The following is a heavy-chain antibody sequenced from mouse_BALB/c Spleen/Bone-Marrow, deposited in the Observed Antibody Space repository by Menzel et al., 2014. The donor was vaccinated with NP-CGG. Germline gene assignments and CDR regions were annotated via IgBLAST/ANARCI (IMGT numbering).Heavy chain of an antibody. Sequence: VQLKESGPELVKPGASVKISCKASGFSFTGYYMHWVKQSHVKSLEWIGRINPYNGATSYNQNFKDKASLTVDKSSSTAYMELHSLTSEDSAVYYCARDRYDVQFAYWGQGTLVTVS. J-gene: IGHJ3*01. V-gene: IGHV1-31*01. CDR2: INPYNGAT. D-gene: IGHD2-14*01. CDR1: GFSFTGYY. CDR3: ARDRYDVQFAY.